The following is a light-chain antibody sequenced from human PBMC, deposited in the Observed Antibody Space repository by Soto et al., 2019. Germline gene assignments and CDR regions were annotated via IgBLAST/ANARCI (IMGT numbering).Light chain of an antibody. J-gene: IGKJ1*01. CDR1: QTINNY. CDR2: ATS. Sequence: DIQMTQSPSSLSASVGDKVTITCRASQTINNYLNWYQQKPGKAPNLLIYATSTLQTGVPSRFSGSGSGTDFTLTISSLQPEDFATYNCQHRRTFGQGTKVEVK. V-gene: IGKV1-39*01. CDR3: QHRRT.